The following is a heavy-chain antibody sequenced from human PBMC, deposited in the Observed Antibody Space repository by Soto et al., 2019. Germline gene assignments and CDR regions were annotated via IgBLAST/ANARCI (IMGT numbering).Heavy chain of an antibody. V-gene: IGHV1-69*13. CDR3: ATSGLGANSSGWYGVRSANWFDP. CDR1: GGTFSSYA. CDR2: IIPIFGTA. D-gene: IGHD6-19*01. J-gene: IGHJ5*02. Sequence: GASVKVSFKASGGTFSSYAISWVRQAPGQGLEWMGGIIPIFGTANYAQKFQGRVTVTADESTSTAYMELSSLRSEDTAVYYCATSGLGANSSGWYGVRSANWFDPWGQGTLVTVSS.